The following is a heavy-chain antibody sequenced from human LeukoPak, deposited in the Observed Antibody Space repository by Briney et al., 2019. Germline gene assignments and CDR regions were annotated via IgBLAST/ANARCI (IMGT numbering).Heavy chain of an antibody. D-gene: IGHD6-25*01. J-gene: IGHJ1*01. CDR1: RFTFSNFH. CDR3: SRAPYSSAPYLEYFQH. V-gene: IGHV3-21*01. CDR2: ISSSSTYI. Sequence: GGSLRLSCAASRFTFSNFHMNWVRQAPGKGLEWVSCISSSSTYIYYADSVKGRFSISRDNAKKSMYLQMNSLRAEDTAVYYCSRAPYSSAPYLEYFQHWGHGTLVTVSS.